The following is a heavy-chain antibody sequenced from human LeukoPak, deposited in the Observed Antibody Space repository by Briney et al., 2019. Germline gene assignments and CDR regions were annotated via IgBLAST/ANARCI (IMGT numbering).Heavy chain of an antibody. V-gene: IGHV3-11*05. CDR2: ISSSSSYT. CDR3: ARGTCSSTSCYGFDY. D-gene: IGHD2-2*01. CDR1: GLTVSSSY. Sequence: GGSLRLSCAASGLTVSSSYMSWVRQAPGKGLEWVSYISSSSSYTNYADSVKGRFTISRDNAKNSLYLQMNSLRAEDTAVYYCARGTCSSTSCYGFDYWGQGTLVTVSS. J-gene: IGHJ4*02.